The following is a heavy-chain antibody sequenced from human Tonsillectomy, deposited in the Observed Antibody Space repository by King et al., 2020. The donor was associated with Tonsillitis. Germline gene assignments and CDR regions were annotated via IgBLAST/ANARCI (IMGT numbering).Heavy chain of an antibody. J-gene: IGHJ4*02. CDR2: ISGYNVNT. D-gene: IGHD2-8*02. V-gene: IGHV1-18*01. CDR3: ARDGSILQWARWSRVAAEFDY. CDR1: GYTFTSYG. Sequence: VQLVESGAEVKKPGASVTVSCRASGYTFTSYGISWVRQAPGQGLEWMGWISGYNVNTNYAQKVQGRVTMTTDTSTNTAYMEVRSLTSDDTAVYYCARDGSILQWARWSRVAAEFDYWGPGTLVTVSS.